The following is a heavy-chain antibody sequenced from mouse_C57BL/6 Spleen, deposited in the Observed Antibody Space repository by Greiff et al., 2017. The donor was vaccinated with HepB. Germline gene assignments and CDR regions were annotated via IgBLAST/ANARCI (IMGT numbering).Heavy chain of an antibody. Sequence: EVQRVESGGGLVKPGGSLKLSCAASGFTFSSYAMSWVRQTPEKRLEWVATISDGGSYTYYPDNVKGRFTISRDNAKNNLYLQMSHLKSEDTAMYYCARVDYSKGAYWGQGTLVTVSA. CDR2: ISDGGSYT. D-gene: IGHD2-5*01. CDR1: GFTFSSYA. J-gene: IGHJ3*01. V-gene: IGHV5-4*01. CDR3: ARVDYSKGAY.